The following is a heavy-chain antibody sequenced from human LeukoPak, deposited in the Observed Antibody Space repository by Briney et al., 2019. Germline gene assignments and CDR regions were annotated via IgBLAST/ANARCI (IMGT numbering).Heavy chain of an antibody. V-gene: IGHV1-18*04. CDR1: GYTFTSYY. D-gene: IGHD5-18*01. CDR2: ISAYNGNT. J-gene: IGHJ3*02. CDR3: ATARYSYGSDAFDI. Sequence: GASVKVSCKASGYTFTSYYMHWVRQAPGQGLEWMGWISAYNGNTNYAQKLQGRVTMTTDTSTSTAYMELSSLRSEDTAVYYCATARYSYGSDAFDIWGQGTMVTVSS.